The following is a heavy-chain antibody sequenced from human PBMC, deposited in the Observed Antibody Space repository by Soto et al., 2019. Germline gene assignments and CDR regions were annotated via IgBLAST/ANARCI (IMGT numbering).Heavy chain of an antibody. J-gene: IGHJ3*02. CDR2: IIPIFGTA. CDR1: GGTFSSYA. V-gene: IGHV1-69*13. Sequence: ASVKVSCKASGGTFSSYAISWVRQAPGQGLEWMGGIIPIFGTANYAQKFQGRVTITADESTSTAYMELSSLRSEDTAVYYCARDESNRNGAFDIWGQGTMVTVSS. CDR3: ARDESNRNGAFDI.